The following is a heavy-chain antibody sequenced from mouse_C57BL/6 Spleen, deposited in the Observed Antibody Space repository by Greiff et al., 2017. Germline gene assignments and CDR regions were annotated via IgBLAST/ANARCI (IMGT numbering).Heavy chain of an antibody. Sequence: EVKLQESGPELVKPGASVKMSCKASGYTFTDYNMHWVKQSHGKSLEWIGYINPNNGGTSYNQKFKGKATLTVNKSSSTAYMELRSLTSEDSAVYYCGTDPFYYAMDYWGQGTSVTVSS. CDR1: GYTFTDYN. V-gene: IGHV1-22*01. J-gene: IGHJ4*01. CDR2: INPNNGGT. CDR3: GTDPFYYAMDY.